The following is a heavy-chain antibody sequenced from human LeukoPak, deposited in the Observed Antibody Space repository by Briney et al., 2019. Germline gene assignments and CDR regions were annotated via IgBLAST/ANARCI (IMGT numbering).Heavy chain of an antibody. J-gene: IGHJ4*02. CDR3: AKWIVVVPAVVNTPFDY. CDR1: GFTFSNYA. Sequence: PGGSLRLSCAASGFTFSNYAMNWVRQAPGKGLEWVSGNSGSGRSTFYAASVKGRFTITRDNSKNTLYLQLNSLRVEDTAVYYCAKWIVVVPAVVNTPFDYWGQGTLVTASS. D-gene: IGHD2-2*01. V-gene: IGHV3-23*01. CDR2: NSGSGRST.